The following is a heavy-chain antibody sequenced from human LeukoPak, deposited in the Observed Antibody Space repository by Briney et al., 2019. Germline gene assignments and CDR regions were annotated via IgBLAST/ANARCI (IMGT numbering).Heavy chain of an antibody. J-gene: IGHJ4*02. CDR1: GFTFSSNW. V-gene: IGHV3-74*01. CDR2: IISNENSA. D-gene: IGHD3-3*01. Sequence: PGGSLRLSCAASGFTFSSNWMHWVRQAPGKGLVWVSRIISNENSATYADSVKGRFTSSRDNAKNTLYLQMNSLRAEDTAVYYCAKDYDFWSGYPRWWGQGTLVTVSS. CDR3: AKDYDFWSGYPRW.